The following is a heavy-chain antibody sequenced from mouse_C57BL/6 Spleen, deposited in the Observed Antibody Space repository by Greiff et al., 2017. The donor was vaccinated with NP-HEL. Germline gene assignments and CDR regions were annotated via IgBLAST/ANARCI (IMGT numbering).Heavy chain of an antibody. J-gene: IGHJ4*01. CDR3: ARSDYGHYAMDY. CDR1: GYTFTSYW. Sequence: QVQLQQPGAELVRPGTSVKLSCKASGYTFTSYWMHWVKQRPGQGLEWIGVIDPSDSYTNYNQKFKGKATLTVDTSSSTAYMQLSSLTSDDSAVYYCARSDYGHYAMDYWGQGTSVTVSS. D-gene: IGHD1-1*02. V-gene: IGHV1-59*01. CDR2: IDPSDSYT.